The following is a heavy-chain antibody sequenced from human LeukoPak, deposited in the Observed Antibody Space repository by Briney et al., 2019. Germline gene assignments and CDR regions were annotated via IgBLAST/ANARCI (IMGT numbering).Heavy chain of an antibody. J-gene: IGHJ6*02. Sequence: ASVKVSCKASGGTFSSYAISWVRQAPGQGLEWMGWISAYNGNTNYAQKLQGRVTMTTDTSTSTAYMELRSLRSDDTAVYYCARVEAWLVKNYYYGMDVWGQGTTVTVSS. V-gene: IGHV1-18*01. CDR2: ISAYNGNT. CDR1: GGTFSSYA. CDR3: ARVEAWLVKNYYYGMDV. D-gene: IGHD6-19*01.